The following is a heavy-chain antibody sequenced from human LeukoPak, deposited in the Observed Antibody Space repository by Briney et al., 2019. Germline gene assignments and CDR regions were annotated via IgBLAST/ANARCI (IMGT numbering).Heavy chain of an antibody. V-gene: IGHV3-21*01. CDR1: GFTFSTYN. CDR2: ISSSSVYI. Sequence: GGSLRLSCAASGFTFSTYNMNWVRQAPGKGLEWVSSISSSSVYIYYADSVKGRFTISRDNAKNSLYLQMNSLRAEDTAVYYCARDNAFDIWGQGTMVTVSS. CDR3: ARDNAFDI. J-gene: IGHJ3*02.